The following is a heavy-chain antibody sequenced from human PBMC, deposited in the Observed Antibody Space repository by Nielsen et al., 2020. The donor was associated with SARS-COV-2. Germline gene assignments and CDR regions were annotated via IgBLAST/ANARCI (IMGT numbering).Heavy chain of an antibody. CDR2: IRSKAYGGTT. CDR1: GFAFRSYE. J-gene: IGHJ4*02. D-gene: IGHD3-3*01. CDR3: TREDFWSGYSDY. Sequence: GGSLRLSCVASGFAFRSYEMNWVRQAPGKGLEWVGFIRSKAYGGTTEYAASVKGRFTISRDDSKSIAYLQMNSLKTEDTAVYYCTREDFWSGYSDYWGQGTLVTVSS. V-gene: IGHV3-49*04.